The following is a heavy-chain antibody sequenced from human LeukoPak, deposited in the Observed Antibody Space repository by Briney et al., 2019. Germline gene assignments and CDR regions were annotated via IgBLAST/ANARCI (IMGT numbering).Heavy chain of an antibody. J-gene: IGHJ4*02. Sequence: GGSLRLSCAASGFTFSNYAMSCVRQAPGKGLEWVAVMHYDGSNIYYADSVKGRFTISRDNSKNSLYLQMNSLRSEDTAMYYCAKESGKFDYWGQGTLVAVSS. CDR3: AKESGKFDY. V-gene: IGHV3-30*02. CDR1: GFTFSNYA. CDR2: MHYDGSNI.